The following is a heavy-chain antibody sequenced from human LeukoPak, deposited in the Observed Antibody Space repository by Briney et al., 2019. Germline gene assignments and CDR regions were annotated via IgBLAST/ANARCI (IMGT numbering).Heavy chain of an antibody. J-gene: IGHJ5*02. D-gene: IGHD1-26*01. V-gene: IGHV4-59*01. Sequence: RSSETLSLTCTVSGGSISSYYWSWIRQPPGKGLEWIGYIHYSGSTNYNPSLKSRVTISVDTSKNQFSLKLSSVTAADTAVYYCARDPSGSYFGFFDPWGQGTLVTVSS. CDR3: ARDPSGSYFGFFDP. CDR1: GGSISSYY. CDR2: IHYSGST.